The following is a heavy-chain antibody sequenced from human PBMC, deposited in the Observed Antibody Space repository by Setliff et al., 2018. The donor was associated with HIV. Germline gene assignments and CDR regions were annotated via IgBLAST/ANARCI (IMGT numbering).Heavy chain of an antibody. CDR1: GGSLSGYY. D-gene: IGHD2-21*01. CDR3: ARGRDCGGADCLIRYYYYSGLDV. J-gene: IGHJ6*02. Sequence: SETLSLTCAVYGGSLSGYYWSWLRQPPGKGLEWLGEINHSRTTNYNASLNRRVTISVATSKNQFSLRLTSVTAADTAVYFCARGRDCGGADCLIRYYYYSGLDVWGQGSTVTV. V-gene: IGHV4-34*01. CDR2: INHSRTT.